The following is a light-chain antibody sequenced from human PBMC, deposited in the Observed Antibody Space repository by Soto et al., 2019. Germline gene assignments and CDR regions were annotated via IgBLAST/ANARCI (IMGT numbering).Light chain of an antibody. Sequence: DIQMTQSPSSLSASVGDRVTITCRASQSISTYLNWYQQKPGKAPELLIYAASSLQSGVPSRFSGSGSVTDFTLTISSLQPEDFATYYCQQSYSTPYTFGQGTKLEIK. CDR2: AAS. V-gene: IGKV1-39*01. J-gene: IGKJ2*01. CDR1: QSISTY. CDR3: QQSYSTPYT.